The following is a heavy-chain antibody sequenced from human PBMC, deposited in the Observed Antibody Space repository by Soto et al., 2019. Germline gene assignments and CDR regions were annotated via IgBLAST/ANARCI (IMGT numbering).Heavy chain of an antibody. J-gene: IGHJ4*02. V-gene: IGHV3-23*01. CDR2: ISSSAYTT. CDR3: AKNNRFGSGTKDC. CDR1: GFTFSNYA. Sequence: EVQVLESGGGLVQPGGSLRLSCAASGFTFSNYAMSWVRQAPGKGLEWVSSISSSAYTTYYADSVKGRFTVSRDNSKNPVYLQMDSLSAEDTAVYYCAKNNRFGSGTKDCWGQGTLVTVAA. D-gene: IGHD3-10*01.